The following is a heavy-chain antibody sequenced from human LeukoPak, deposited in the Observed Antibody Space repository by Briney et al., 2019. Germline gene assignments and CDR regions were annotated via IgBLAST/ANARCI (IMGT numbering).Heavy chain of an antibody. Sequence: GGSLRLSCAASGFTFSTYAMSWVRQAPGKGLEWVSVISGSGCSTYYADSVKGQFTISRDNSKNTLFLQMNSLRAEDRAAYYCARRGYDISGYYGYFDYWGQGILVTVSS. CDR2: ISGSGCST. J-gene: IGHJ4*02. V-gene: IGHV3-23*01. CDR1: GFTFSTYA. CDR3: ARRGYDISGYYGYFDY. D-gene: IGHD3-22*01.